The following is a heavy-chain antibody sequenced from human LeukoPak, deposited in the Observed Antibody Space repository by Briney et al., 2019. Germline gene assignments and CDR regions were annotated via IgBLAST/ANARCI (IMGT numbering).Heavy chain of an antibody. CDR1: GFTFSSYA. V-gene: IGHV3-23*01. CDR2: ISGSGGST. J-gene: IGHJ4*02. Sequence: GGSLRLSCAASGFTFSSYAMNWVRQASGKGLEWVSAISGSGGSTYCADSVKGRFTISRDNSKNTLYLQMNSLRAEDTAVYYCARRNWGSTFDYWGQGTLVTVSS. D-gene: IGHD7-27*01. CDR3: ARRNWGSTFDY.